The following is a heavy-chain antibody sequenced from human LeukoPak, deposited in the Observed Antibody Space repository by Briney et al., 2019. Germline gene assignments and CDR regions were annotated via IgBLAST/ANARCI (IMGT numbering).Heavy chain of an antibody. J-gene: IGHJ4*02. V-gene: IGHV3-48*03. Sequence: GGSLRLSCAASGFLFSSFEVNWVRQAPGKGLEWVSYISSSGITIYYADSVKGRFTISRDNSKNTVYLQMNSLRAEDTAIYYCARKSASGNYPLDYWGQGTLVTVSS. CDR2: ISSSGITI. CDR1: GFLFSSFE. D-gene: IGHD3-10*01. CDR3: ARKSASGNYPLDY.